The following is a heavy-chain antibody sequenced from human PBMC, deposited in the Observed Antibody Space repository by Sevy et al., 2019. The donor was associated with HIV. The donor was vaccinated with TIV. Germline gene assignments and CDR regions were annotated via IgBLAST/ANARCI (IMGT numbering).Heavy chain of an antibody. CDR2: IKRKTDGGTT. D-gene: IGHD3-22*01. CDR3: TTGAYYYDSGGYRGFDY. J-gene: IGHJ4*02. CDR1: GFTFNNAW. Sequence: GGSLRLSCAASGFTFNNAWMSWVRQAPGKGLEWVGRIKRKTDGGTTDYAAPVKGRFTISRDDSKNTLYLQMNSLKTEDTAVYYCTTGAYYYDSGGYRGFDYWGQRTLVTVSS. V-gene: IGHV3-15*01.